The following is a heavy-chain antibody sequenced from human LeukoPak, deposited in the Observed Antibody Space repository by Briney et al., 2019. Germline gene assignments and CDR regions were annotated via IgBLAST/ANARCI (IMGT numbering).Heavy chain of an antibody. CDR2: IHNSGST. CDR3: ARGPNYASGSYDNVVFDN. CDR1: GGSISNYY. J-gene: IGHJ4*02. V-gene: IGHV4-59*01. Sequence: SETLSLTCTVSGGSISNYYWSWIRQTPGKGLEWIGYIHNSGSTKYNPSLKSPVSISVDTSKNQFSLKVSSVTAPDTAVYYCARGPNYASGSYDNVVFDNWGQGTLVIVSS. D-gene: IGHD3-10*01.